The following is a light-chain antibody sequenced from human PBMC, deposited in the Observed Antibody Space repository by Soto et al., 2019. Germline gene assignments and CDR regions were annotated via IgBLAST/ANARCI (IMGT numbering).Light chain of an antibody. Sequence: QSALTQPPSASGSPGQSVTISCTGSSSDVGGHNHVSWYQQHPGKAPKLMISEVSKRPSGVPGRFSGSKSVNTASLTVTGLQAEDEADYYCSSYAGNMNLIFGGGTKLTVL. CDR1: SSDVGGHNH. CDR2: EVS. V-gene: IGLV2-8*01. J-gene: IGLJ2*01. CDR3: SSYAGNMNLI.